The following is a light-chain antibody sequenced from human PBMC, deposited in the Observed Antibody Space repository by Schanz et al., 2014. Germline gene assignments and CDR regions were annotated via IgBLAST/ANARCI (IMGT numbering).Light chain of an antibody. CDR3: QQYGSSPT. CDR1: QSVISNW. Sequence: EIVLMQSPGTLSLSPGERATLSCRASQSVISNWLAWYQQKAGQAPRLLIYGASSGATGIPDRFSGSGSGTDFTLTISRLEPEDFAVYYCQQYGSSPTFGQGTRLEIK. J-gene: IGKJ5*01. CDR2: GAS. V-gene: IGKV3-20*01.